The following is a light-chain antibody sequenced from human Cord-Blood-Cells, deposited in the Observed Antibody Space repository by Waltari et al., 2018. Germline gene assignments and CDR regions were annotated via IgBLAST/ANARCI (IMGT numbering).Light chain of an antibody. CDR1: SRDVGGYNY. V-gene: IGLV2-14*01. Sequence: QSALTQPASVSGSPGQSITISCTGTSRDVGGYNYVPWYQQHPGKAPKLMIYYVSKRPSGVSNRFSGSKSGNTASLTISGLQAEDEADYYCSSYTSSSTLVFGGGTKLTVL. CDR2: YVS. CDR3: SSYTSSSTLV. J-gene: IGLJ3*02.